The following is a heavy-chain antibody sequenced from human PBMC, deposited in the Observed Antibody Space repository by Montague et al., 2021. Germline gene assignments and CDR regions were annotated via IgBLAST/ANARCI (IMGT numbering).Heavy chain of an antibody. V-gene: IGHV4-59*13. J-gene: IGHJ4*02. CDR3: ARGRGNSYVSFDS. D-gene: IGHD5-18*01. CDR1: GGSISNYF. CDR2: ISYSGRT. Sequence: SETLSLTCTVSGGSISNYFWTWIRQPPGKGLEWIGFISYSGRTNFNPSLKSRVTISVDSSKNQLSLQLTSVTTADTAVYNCARGRGNSYVSFDSWGQGTLISVSS.